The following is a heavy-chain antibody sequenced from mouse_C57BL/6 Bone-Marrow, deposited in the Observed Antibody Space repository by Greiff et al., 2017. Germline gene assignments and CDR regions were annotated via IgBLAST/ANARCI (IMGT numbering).Heavy chain of an antibody. CDR1: GFTFSSYA. D-gene: IGHD1-1*01. CDR3: ARDRGYYYGSSYFDY. Sequence: EVQLVESGGGLVKPGGSLKLSCAASGFTFSSYAMSWVRQTPEKRLEWVATISDGGSYTYYPDNVKGRFTISRDNAKNNLYLQMSHLKSEDTAMYYCARDRGYYYGSSYFDYWGQGTTLTVSS. CDR2: ISDGGSYT. V-gene: IGHV5-4*01. J-gene: IGHJ2*01.